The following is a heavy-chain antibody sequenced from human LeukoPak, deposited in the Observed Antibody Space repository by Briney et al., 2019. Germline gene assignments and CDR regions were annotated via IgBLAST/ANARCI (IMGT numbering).Heavy chain of an antibody. CDR3: ARAGGSTVPHSDY. V-gene: IGHV3-21*01. J-gene: IGHJ4*02. CDR1: GFTFSSYS. CDR2: ISSSTSYI. D-gene: IGHD4-17*01. Sequence: SGGSLRLSCAASGFTFSSYSMNWIRQAPGKGLEWVSSISSSTSYIYYADSVKGRFTISKDNAKNSLYLQMNSLRAEDTAVYYCARAGGSTVPHSDYWGQGTLVTVSS.